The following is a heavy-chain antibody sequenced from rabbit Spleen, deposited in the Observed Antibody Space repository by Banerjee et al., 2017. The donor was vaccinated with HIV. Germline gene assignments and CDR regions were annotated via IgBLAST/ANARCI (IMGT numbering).Heavy chain of an antibody. D-gene: IGHD1-1*01. V-gene: IGHV1S40*01. CDR3: ARDTATSFSTYGMDL. CDR1: GFSFSTSYY. Sequence: QSLEESGGDMVKPGASLTLTCTASGFSFSTSYYICWVRQAPGKGLEWIGCGYPDGIGSTAYASWAKGRFTISKSSSTTVTLQMTSLTAADTATYFCARDTATSFSTYGMDLWGQGTLVTVS. J-gene: IGHJ6*01. CDR2: GYPDGIGST.